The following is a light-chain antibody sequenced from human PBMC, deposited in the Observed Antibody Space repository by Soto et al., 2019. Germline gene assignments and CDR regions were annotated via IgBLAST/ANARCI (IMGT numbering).Light chain of an antibody. CDR1: QNILKS. Sequence: EIVMTQSPATLSVSPGERATLSCRASQNILKSLAWFQQKPGQAPRLLIYGGSTLATGIPARFSGTGSGTEFTLTISSLQSEDFAVHYCQQYNDWPPYTFGQGTKVEI. CDR2: GGS. V-gene: IGKV3-15*01. J-gene: IGKJ2*01. CDR3: QQYNDWPPYT.